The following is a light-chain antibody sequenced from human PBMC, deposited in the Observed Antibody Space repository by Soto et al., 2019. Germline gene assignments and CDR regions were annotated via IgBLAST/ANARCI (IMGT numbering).Light chain of an antibody. J-gene: IGKJ5*01. Sequence: EMVLTQSPDTLSVSPGERATLSCRASQSVSSNLAWYQQKPGQAPRLLIYGASTRATGIPARFSGSGSGTEFTLTISSLQSEDFAVYYCQQYNNWPLTFGQGTDWRL. V-gene: IGKV3-15*01. CDR2: GAS. CDR1: QSVSSN. CDR3: QQYNNWPLT.